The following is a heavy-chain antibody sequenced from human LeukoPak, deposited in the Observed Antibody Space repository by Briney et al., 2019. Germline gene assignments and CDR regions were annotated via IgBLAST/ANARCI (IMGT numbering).Heavy chain of an antibody. D-gene: IGHD3-16*01. Sequence: GESLKISCKGSGYRFTSYWIGWVRQMPGKGLEWMGIIYPGGSETQYMPSFEGQVTISVDESTSTVYLQWSTLKASDTAMYYCARRNYYDVWFDPWGQGTLVTVSS. V-gene: IGHV5-51*01. J-gene: IGHJ5*02. CDR2: IYPGGSET. CDR1: GYRFTSYW. CDR3: ARRNYYDVWFDP.